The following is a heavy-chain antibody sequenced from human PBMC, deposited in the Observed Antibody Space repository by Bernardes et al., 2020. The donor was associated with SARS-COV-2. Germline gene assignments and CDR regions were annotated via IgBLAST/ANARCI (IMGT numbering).Heavy chain of an antibody. V-gene: IGHV4-31*03. D-gene: IGHD3-22*01. CDR1: GGSIRSSGYY. CDR3: ARTPYDNTYYPTGLDY. CDR2: VYHTGST. J-gene: IGHJ4*02. Sequence: SETLSLTCSVSGGSIRSSGYYWAWIRQHPGKGLEWIGYVYHTGSTYYNPSLKSRVAMSVDTSKNQFSLKLNSLTAADTAVYYCARTPYDNTYYPTGLDYWGQGTLVTVSS.